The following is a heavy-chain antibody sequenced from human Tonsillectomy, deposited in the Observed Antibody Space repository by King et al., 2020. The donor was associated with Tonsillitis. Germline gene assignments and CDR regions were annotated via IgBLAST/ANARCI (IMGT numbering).Heavy chain of an antibody. CDR2: ISYDESNK. D-gene: IGHD2-21*02. J-gene: IGHJ6*01. Sequence: VQLVESGGGVVQPGRSLRVSCADSGFTFSSYGMHWVRQAPGKGLEWVAVISYDESNKYYADSVKGRFTISRDNSKNTLYLQMNSLRAEDTAVYYCAKDSNRYCGGDCHSLDVLGPGTTVTVSS. CDR3: AKDSNRYCGGDCHSLDV. V-gene: IGHV3-30*18. CDR1: GFTFSSYG.